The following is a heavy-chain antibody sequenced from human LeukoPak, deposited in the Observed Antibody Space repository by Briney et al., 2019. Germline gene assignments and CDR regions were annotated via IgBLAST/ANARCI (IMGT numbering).Heavy chain of an antibody. CDR2: ISSSSSYI. CDR3: ARDRGAAAAQGY. Sequence: GGSLRLSCAASGFTFSSYSMNWVRQAPGKGLEWVSSISSSSSYIYYADSVKGRFTISRDNAKNSLYLQMNSLRAEDTAVYYCARDRGAAAAQGYWGQGTLVTVSS. V-gene: IGHV3-21*01. J-gene: IGHJ4*02. D-gene: IGHD6-13*01. CDR1: GFTFSSYS.